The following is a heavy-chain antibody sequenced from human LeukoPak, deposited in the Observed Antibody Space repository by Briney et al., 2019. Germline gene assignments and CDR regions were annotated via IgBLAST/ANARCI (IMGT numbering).Heavy chain of an antibody. Sequence: SETLSLTCAVYGGSFSGYYWSWIRQPPGKGLEWIGEINHSGSTNYNPPLKSRVTISVDTSKNQFSLKLSSVTAADTAVYYCARFPLYYYYGMDVWGQGTTVTVSS. CDR3: ARFPLYYYYGMDV. CDR2: INHSGST. CDR1: GGSFSGYY. V-gene: IGHV4-34*01. J-gene: IGHJ6*02.